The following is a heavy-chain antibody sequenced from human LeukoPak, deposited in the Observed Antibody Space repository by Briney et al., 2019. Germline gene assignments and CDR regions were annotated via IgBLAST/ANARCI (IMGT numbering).Heavy chain of an antibody. CDR3: AKDRSGYGSSDDFYY. CDR1: GFSFTIYA. CDR2: ISQNSGI. J-gene: IGHJ4*02. V-gene: IGHV3-23*01. Sequence: PGGSLRLSCAASGFSFTIYAMSWVSQAPGKGLEWVASISQNSGIYYADSVKGRFTISSDNSHNTLVLETKRLRAEDTAVYYCAKDRSGYGSSDDFYYWGQGTLVTVSS. D-gene: IGHD6-13*01.